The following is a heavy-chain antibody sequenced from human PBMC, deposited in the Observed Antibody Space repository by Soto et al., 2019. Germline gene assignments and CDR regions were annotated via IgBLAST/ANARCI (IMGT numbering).Heavy chain of an antibody. CDR1: GGSFSGYY. CDR3: ARESYDILTGPPWVWYFDL. D-gene: IGHD3-9*01. CDR2: INDRGSI. Sequence: QVQLQQWGAGPLRPLETLSLTCGVSGGSFSGYYWARIRQSPGKGVERIGEINDRGSINYNPSLKSRVSISVDTSKSHYSLDLRSVTAADTAVYYCARESYDILTGPPWVWYFDLWGRGTLVTVSS. V-gene: IGHV4-34*01. J-gene: IGHJ2*01.